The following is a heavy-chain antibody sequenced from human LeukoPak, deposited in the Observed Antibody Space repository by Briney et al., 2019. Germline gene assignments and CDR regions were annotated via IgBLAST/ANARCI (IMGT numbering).Heavy chain of an antibody. CDR2: IYYSGST. V-gene: IGHV4-59*01. CDR1: GGSISSYY. J-gene: IGHJ4*02. CDR3: ARVSSSSWSQLDY. Sequence: PSETLSLTCTVPGGSISSYYWSWIRQPPGKGLDWIGYIYYSGSTNYTPSLKSRVTISVDTSKNQFSLKLSSVTAADTAVYYCARVSSSSWSQLDYWGQGTLVTVSS. D-gene: IGHD6-13*01.